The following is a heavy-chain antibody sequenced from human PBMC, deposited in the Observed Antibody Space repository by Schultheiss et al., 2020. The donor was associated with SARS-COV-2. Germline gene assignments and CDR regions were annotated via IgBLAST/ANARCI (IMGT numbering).Heavy chain of an antibody. CDR2: INSDGSST. D-gene: IGHD3-22*01. CDR1: GFSLSQYG. Sequence: GESLKISCAAPGFSLSQYGVHWVRQAPGKGLVWVSRINSDGSSTSYADSVKGRFTISRDNAKNTLYLQMNSLSVEDTAVYYCGKDEGLYDSTGYSLDYWGQGTLVTVSS. J-gene: IGHJ4*02. CDR3: GKDEGLYDSTGYSLDY. V-gene: IGHV3-74*01.